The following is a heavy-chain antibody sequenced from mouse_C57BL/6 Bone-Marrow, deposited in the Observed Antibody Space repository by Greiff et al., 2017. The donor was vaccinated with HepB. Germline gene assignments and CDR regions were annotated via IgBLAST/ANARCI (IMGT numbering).Heavy chain of an antibody. Sequence: QVQLKQSGPELVKPGASVKISCKASGYAFSSSWMNWVKQRPGKGLEWIGRIYPGDGDTNYNGKFKGKATLTADKSSSTAYMQISSLTSEDSAVYFCARNPYAMDYWGQGTSVTVSS. V-gene: IGHV1-82*01. CDR2: IYPGDGDT. J-gene: IGHJ4*01. CDR1: GYAFSSSW. CDR3: ARNPYAMDY.